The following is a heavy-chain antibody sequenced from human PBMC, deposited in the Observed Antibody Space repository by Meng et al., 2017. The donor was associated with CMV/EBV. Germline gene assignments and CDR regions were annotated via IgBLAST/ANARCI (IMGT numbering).Heavy chain of an antibody. CDR2: ISYDGSNK. Sequence: GESLKISCAASGFTLSSYAMHWVRQAPGKGLEWVAVISYDGSNKYYADSVKGRFTISRDNSKNTLYLQMNSLRAEDTAVYYCARDGPAREQWLVQVWYYYYGMDVWGQGTTVTSP. CDR1: GFTLSSYA. J-gene: IGHJ6*02. V-gene: IGHV3-30-3*01. CDR3: ARDGPAREQWLVQVWYYYYGMDV. D-gene: IGHD6-19*01.